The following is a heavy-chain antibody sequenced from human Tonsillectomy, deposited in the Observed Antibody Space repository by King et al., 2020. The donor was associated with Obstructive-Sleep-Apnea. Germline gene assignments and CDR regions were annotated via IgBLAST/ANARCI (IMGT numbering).Heavy chain of an antibody. CDR3: ARGTGHLDY. V-gene: IGHV4-59*01. Sequence: QLQESGPGLVKPSETLSLTCTVSGASISTYYCSWIRQTPGKGLEWIGDIYYTGRTASNPSLKSRITMSVDTSKSQFSLKLTSVTAADTAVYYCARGTGHLDYWGQGTLVTVSS. CDR1: GASISTYY. J-gene: IGHJ4*02. CDR2: IYYTGRT. D-gene: IGHD1-1*01.